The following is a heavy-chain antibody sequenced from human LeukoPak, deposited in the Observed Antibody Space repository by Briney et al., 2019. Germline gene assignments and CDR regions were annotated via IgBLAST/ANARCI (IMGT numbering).Heavy chain of an antibody. D-gene: IGHD3-22*01. CDR1: GASFSSGDQY. Sequence: SETLSLTCTVSGASFSSGDQYWNWIRQSPGKGLEWIGSIHTSGRLYNNPSLQSRVTISIDTSKDQFSLNLNAVTAADTAAYFCSRGLDSRKLGYWGQGTLVTVSS. CDR2: IHTSGRL. V-gene: IGHV4-31*03. CDR3: SRGLDSRKLGY. J-gene: IGHJ4*02.